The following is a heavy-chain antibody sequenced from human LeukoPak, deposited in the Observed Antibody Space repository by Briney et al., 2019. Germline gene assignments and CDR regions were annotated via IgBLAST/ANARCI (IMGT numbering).Heavy chain of an antibody. D-gene: IGHD1-26*01. CDR2: MNPNSGNT. CDR3: ARDSYNSGSTY. Sequence: ASVKVSCKASGYTFTSYDINWVRQATGQGLEWMGWMNPNSGNTGYAQKFQGRVTMTRDTSISTAYMELSRLRSDDTAMYYCARDSYNSGSTYWGQGTLVTVSS. V-gene: IGHV1-8*02. J-gene: IGHJ4*02. CDR1: GYTFTSYD.